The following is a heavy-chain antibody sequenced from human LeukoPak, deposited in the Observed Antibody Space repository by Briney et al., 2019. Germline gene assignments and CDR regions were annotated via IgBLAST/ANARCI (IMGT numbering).Heavy chain of an antibody. CDR3: ARLITGTTTAFDI. D-gene: IGHD1-7*01. V-gene: IGHV4-4*07. CDR2: VYTSGST. J-gene: IGHJ3*02. CDR1: GGSISGYY. Sequence: PSETLSLTCSVSGGSISGYYWTWIRQPAGKGLEWIGRVYTSGSTHYNRSLKTRLTMSVDKSKNQFSLKLSSVTAADTAVYYCARLITGTTTAFDIWGQGTMVTVSS.